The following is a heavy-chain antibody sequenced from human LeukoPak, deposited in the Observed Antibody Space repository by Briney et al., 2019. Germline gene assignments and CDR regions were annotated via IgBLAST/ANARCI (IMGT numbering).Heavy chain of an antibody. D-gene: IGHD6-19*01. V-gene: IGHV4-39*01. CDR3: ARVPYTSGWLDALDI. CDR1: GGSISSSTYY. CDR2: ISYSGST. Sequence: PSETLSLTCTVSGGSISSSTYYWGWIRQPPGKGLEWIGIISYSGSTHYNPSLKSRVTISVDTSKNQFSLNLRSVTAADTAVYYCARVPYTSGWLDALDIWGQGTMVTVSS. J-gene: IGHJ3*02.